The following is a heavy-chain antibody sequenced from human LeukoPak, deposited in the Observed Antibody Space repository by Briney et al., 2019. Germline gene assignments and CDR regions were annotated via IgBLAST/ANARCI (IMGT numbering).Heavy chain of an antibody. V-gene: IGHV4-59*01. CDR3: ARRYSSGWYTY. Sequence: PSETLSLTCTVSGGSLSSYYWSWIRQPPGKGLEWIGYIYYSGSTNYNPSLKSRVTISVDTSKNQFSLKLSSVTAADTDVYYCARRYSSGWYTYWGQGTLVTVSS. J-gene: IGHJ4*02. D-gene: IGHD6-19*01. CDR2: IYYSGST. CDR1: GGSLSSYY.